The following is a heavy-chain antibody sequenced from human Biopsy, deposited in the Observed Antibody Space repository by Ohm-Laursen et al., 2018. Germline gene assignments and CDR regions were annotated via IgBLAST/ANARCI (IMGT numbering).Heavy chain of an antibody. Sequence: ASVKVSCKASGAIFSNYAITWVRRAPGQGLEWMGGIIPLFGAPNYAQKFQGRLTITADESKSTTYMELSSLRSEDTAVYYCARLAQIYGDSPFDPWGQGTLVTVSS. CDR2: IIPLFGAP. CDR1: GAIFSNYA. J-gene: IGHJ5*02. D-gene: IGHD4-17*01. V-gene: IGHV1-69*13. CDR3: ARLAQIYGDSPFDP.